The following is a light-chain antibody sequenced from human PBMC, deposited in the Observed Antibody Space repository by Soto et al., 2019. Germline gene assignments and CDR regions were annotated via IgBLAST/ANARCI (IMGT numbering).Light chain of an antibody. CDR3: QQYNDWPRT. Sequence: DIQMTQSPSTLSASVGDRVTITCRASLGISDYLAWYQQKPGKVPRLLIYAASTLHSGVPSRFSGSGSGTEFTLTISSLQSEDFAVYYCQQYNDWPRTFGQGTKVDI. CDR2: AAS. V-gene: IGKV1-27*01. CDR1: LGISDY. J-gene: IGKJ1*01.